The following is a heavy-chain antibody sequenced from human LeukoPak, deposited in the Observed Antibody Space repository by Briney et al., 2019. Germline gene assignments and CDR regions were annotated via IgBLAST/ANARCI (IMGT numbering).Heavy chain of an antibody. Sequence: PGRSLRLSCAASGFTFSSYGMHWVRQAPGKGLEWVAVISYDGSNKYYADSVKGRFTISRDNSKNTLYLQMNSLRAEDTAVYYCAKVLRYCSGGSCSFDYWGQGTLVTVSS. D-gene: IGHD2-15*01. CDR2: ISYDGSNK. J-gene: IGHJ4*02. CDR1: GFTFSSYG. CDR3: AKVLRYCSGGSCSFDY. V-gene: IGHV3-30*18.